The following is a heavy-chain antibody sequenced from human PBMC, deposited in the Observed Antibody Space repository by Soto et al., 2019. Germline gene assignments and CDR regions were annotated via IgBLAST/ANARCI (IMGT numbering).Heavy chain of an antibody. V-gene: IGHV3-23*01. CDR2: ISGSSGST. J-gene: IGHJ4*02. Sequence: EVQLLDSGGGLVQPGGSLRLSCVASGFTFSNYAMGWVRQAPGKGLEWVSTISGSSGSTNYADSVKGRFTISRDNSKNTVFLQMNSLRAEDTAVYYCAKLPLRLYYFDDWDQGTLVTVSS. CDR1: GFTFSNYA. CDR3: AKLPLRLYYFDD.